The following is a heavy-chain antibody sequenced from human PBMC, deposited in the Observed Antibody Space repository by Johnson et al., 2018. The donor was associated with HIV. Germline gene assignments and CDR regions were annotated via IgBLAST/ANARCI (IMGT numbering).Heavy chain of an antibody. CDR1: GFTFSDHD. J-gene: IGHJ3*02. CDR3: AKDNPGVSHAFDI. V-gene: IGHV3-13*01. Sequence: VQLLESGGGVVRPGRSLRLSCAASGFTFSDHDMHWVRQTEGIGLEWVSAIVTIGDTYYPGSVKGRFTISRENAKNSLYLQMNSLRAEDTAVYYCAKDNPGVSHAFDIWGQGTMVTVSS. D-gene: IGHD1-14*01. CDR2: IVTIGDT.